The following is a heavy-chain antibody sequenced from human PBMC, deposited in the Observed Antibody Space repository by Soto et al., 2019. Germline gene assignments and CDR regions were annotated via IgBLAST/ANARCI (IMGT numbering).Heavy chain of an antibody. CDR2: IDHGGST. J-gene: IGHJ4*02. CDR1: GESFSGYY. D-gene: IGHD1-26*01. Sequence: QVQLQQWGAGLLKPSETLSLTCAVYGESFSGYYWTWIRQPPGKGLEWIGEIDHGGSTNYSPSLKSRGTISVDTSKNQFSLKLNSVTAADTAMYYCARGRNLVGTYVDYWGQGILVTVSS. CDR3: ARGRNLVGTYVDY. V-gene: IGHV4-34*01.